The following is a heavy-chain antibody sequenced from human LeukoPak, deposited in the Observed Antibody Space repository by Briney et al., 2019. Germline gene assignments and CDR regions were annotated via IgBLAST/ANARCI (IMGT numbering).Heavy chain of an antibody. CDR1: GGSISSSSYY. J-gene: IGHJ4*02. D-gene: IGHD5-12*01. V-gene: IGHV4-39*02. Sequence: PSETLSLTCTVSGGSISSSSYYWGWIRQPPGKGLEWIGSIYYSGSTYYNPSLKSRVTISVDTSKNQFSLKLSSVTAADTAVYYCARDGRGYDYFDYWGQGTLVTVSS. CDR3: ARDGRGYDYFDY. CDR2: IYYSGST.